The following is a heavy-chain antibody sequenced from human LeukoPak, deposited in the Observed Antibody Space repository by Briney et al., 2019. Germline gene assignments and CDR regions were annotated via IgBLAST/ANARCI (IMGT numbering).Heavy chain of an antibody. CDR1: GGSISSYY. Sequence: SETLSLTCTVSGGSISSYYWSWIRQPPGKGLEWIGYIYYSGSTNYNPSLKSRVTILVDTSKNQFSLKLSSVTAADTAVYYCARAYGDYPDYWGQGTLVTVSS. D-gene: IGHD4-17*01. V-gene: IGHV4-59*01. CDR3: ARAYGDYPDY. CDR2: IYYSGST. J-gene: IGHJ4*02.